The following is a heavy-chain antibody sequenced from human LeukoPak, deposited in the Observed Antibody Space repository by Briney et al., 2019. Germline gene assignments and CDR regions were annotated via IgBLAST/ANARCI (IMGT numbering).Heavy chain of an antibody. CDR3: ASRFY. Sequence: GGSLRLSCAASGFTFSSYWMHWVRQAPGKGLVWVSRINSDGSSTSYADSVKGRFFISRDNAKKSLYLQMNSLRAEDTGVYFCASRFYWGQGTLVTVSS. CDR1: GFTFSSYW. J-gene: IGHJ4*02. CDR2: INSDGSST. V-gene: IGHV3-74*01.